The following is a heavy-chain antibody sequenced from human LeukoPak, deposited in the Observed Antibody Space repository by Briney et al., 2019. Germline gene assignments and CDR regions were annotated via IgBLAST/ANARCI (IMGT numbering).Heavy chain of an antibody. CDR1: GFTFSSYS. Sequence: QPGGPLRLSCAASGFTFSSYSMNWVRQAPGKGLEWVSYISSSSGTIYYAGSVKGRFTISRDNAKNSLYLQMNSLRDEDTAVYYCARDEGYGGKFGYWGQGTLVTVSS. J-gene: IGHJ4*02. CDR2: ISSSSGTI. CDR3: ARDEGYGGKFGY. D-gene: IGHD4-23*01. V-gene: IGHV3-48*02.